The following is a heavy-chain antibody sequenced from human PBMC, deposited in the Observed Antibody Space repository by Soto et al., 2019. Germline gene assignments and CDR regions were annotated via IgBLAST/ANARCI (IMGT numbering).Heavy chain of an antibody. J-gene: IGHJ6*03. CDR1: GYTFTSYG. CDR3: ASHRSTVDFYHYMDV. D-gene: IGHD4-17*01. Sequence: QVQLVQSGDEVKKPGASVKVSYKASGYTFTSYGITWVRQAPGQGLEWMGWISRYNGDTKYAQKFQGRVTMTTDTSTNTAYMELRSLRSDDTAVYYCASHRSTVDFYHYMDVWGRGTTVTVSS. V-gene: IGHV1-18*01. CDR2: ISRYNGDT.